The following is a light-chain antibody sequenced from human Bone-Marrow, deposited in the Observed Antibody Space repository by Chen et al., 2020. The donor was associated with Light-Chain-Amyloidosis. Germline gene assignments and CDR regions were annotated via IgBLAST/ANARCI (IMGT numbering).Light chain of an antibody. V-gene: IGLV3-25*03. CDR1: DLPTKY. J-gene: IGLJ2*01. CDR2: RDT. CDR3: QSADSSGTYEVI. Sequence: SSALTQPPPASVSPGQTARTTCPGDDLPTKYAYWYQQKPGQAPVLVIHRDTERPSGISERFSGSSSGTTATLTISGVQAEDEADYHCQSADSSGTYEVIFGGGTKLTVL.